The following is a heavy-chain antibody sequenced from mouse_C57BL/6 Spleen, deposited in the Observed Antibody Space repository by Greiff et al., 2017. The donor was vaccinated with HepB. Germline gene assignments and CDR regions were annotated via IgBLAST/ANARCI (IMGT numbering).Heavy chain of an antibody. J-gene: IGHJ2*01. D-gene: IGHD3-3*01. Sequence: QVQLQQPGAELVKPGASVKLSCKASGYTFTSYWMQWVKQRPGQGLEWIGEIDPSDSYTNYNHKFKGKATLTVDTSSSTAYMQLSSLTSADSAVYYCARTKGPYYFDYWGQGTTLTVSS. CDR3: ARTKGPYYFDY. V-gene: IGHV1-50*01. CDR1: GYTFTSYW. CDR2: IDPSDSYT.